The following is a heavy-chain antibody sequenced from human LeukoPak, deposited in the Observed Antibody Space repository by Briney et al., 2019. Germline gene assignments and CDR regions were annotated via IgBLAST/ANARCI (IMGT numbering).Heavy chain of an antibody. V-gene: IGHV4-39*01. CDR1: GGSISSGNYH. CDR3: GKTPARRSCHRHPDH. J-gene: IGHJ4*02. Sequence: SETLSLTCTVSGGSISSGNYHWAWMRQPPGKGPEWIGSMFDSGSTYYNPSLKSRVTISVDTSKNQFSLKVTSVTAADTAVYYWGKTPARRSCHRHPDHWGQGTLVTVSS. CDR2: MFDSGST. D-gene: IGHD4-23*01.